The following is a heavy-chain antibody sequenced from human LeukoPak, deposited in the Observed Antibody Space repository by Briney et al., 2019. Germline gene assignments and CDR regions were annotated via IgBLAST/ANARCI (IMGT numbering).Heavy chain of an antibody. CDR2: IYPGDSDT. Sequence: GESLKISCKGFGYSFTSYWIGWVRQMPGKGLEWMGIIYPGDSDTRYSPSFQGQVTISADKSISTAYLQWSSLKASDTAMYYCARRLSCTGGSCHPYNWFDPWGQGTLVTVSS. CDR3: ARRLSCTGGSCHPYNWFDP. CDR1: GYSFTSYW. J-gene: IGHJ5*02. V-gene: IGHV5-51*01. D-gene: IGHD2-15*01.